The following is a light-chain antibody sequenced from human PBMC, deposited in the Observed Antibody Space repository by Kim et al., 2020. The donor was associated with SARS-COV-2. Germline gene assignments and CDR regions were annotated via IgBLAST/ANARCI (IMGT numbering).Light chain of an antibody. CDR3: SSYTTANSRV. V-gene: IGLV2-14*04. Sequence: GQSITISCIGTNSDIGAFAYVSWFQQHPGKAPKLLIYDVTERPSGISNRFSGSTSGNTASLTISGLQIEDEADYYCSSYTTANSRVFGAGTKVTVL. CDR2: DVT. CDR1: NSDIGAFAY. J-gene: IGLJ1*01.